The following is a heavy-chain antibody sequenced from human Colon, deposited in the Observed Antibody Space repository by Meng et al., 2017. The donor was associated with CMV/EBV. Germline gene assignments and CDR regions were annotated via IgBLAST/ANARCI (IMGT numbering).Heavy chain of an antibody. D-gene: IGHD3-9*01. CDR1: GCTFDSCD. CDR3: ARDTTPRDWSKNRFDP. V-gene: IGHV3-23*01. Sequence: GCTFDSCDMSLLRQPPGKRLEWVAGVSGSGGSTYHADSVKGPFTISRDNSKNTLYLHMNSLRAEDTAVYYCARDTTPRDWSKNRFDPWRQGTLVTVSS. J-gene: IGHJ5*02. CDR2: VSGSGGST.